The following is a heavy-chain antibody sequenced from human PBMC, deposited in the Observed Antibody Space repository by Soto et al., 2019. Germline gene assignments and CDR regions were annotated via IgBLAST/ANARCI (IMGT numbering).Heavy chain of an antibody. J-gene: IGHJ3*02. CDR1: GGSISSFY. D-gene: IGHD3-10*01. CDR2: IYHSGVT. CDR3: ARHSPDFYGSGTYSLTDALDI. Sequence: QVHLQESGPGLVKPSETLSLTCTVSGGSISSFYWSWVRQPPGKGVEWIGFIYHSGVTDYSPSLQSRVTISVDTSKNQFSLRLSSVTAADTAIYYCARHSPDFYGSGTYSLTDALDIWGQGTMVTVSS. V-gene: IGHV4-59*08.